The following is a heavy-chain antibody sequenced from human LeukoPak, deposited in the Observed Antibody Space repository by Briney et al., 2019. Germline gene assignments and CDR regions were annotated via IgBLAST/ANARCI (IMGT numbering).Heavy chain of an antibody. V-gene: IGHV3-23*01. CDR1: GFTFSSYA. CDR2: ISGSGGST. D-gene: IGHD4-23*01. J-gene: IGHJ4*02. Sequence: GGSLRLSCAASGFTFSSYAMSWVRQAPGKGLEWVSAISGSGGSTYYADSVKGRFTISRDNSKNTLYLQMNSLRAEDTAVYYCAKNSDYGGFRSGDYWGQGTLVTVSS. CDR3: AKNSDYGGFRSGDY.